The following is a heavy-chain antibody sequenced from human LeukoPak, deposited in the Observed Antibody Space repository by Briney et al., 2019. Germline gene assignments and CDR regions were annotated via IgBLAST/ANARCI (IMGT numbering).Heavy chain of an antibody. J-gene: IGHJ4*02. CDR2: ISYDGNFK. D-gene: IGHD1-26*01. V-gene: IGHV3-30-3*01. CDR1: GFTFSNYA. CDR3: ASSGSYRFDY. Sequence: PGGSLRLSCAASGFTFSNYAVHWVRQAPGKGLEWVAIISYDGNFKYYADSVKGRFTISRDNSKNTLYLQMNSLRPEDTAVYYCASSGSYRFDYWGQGTLVTVSS.